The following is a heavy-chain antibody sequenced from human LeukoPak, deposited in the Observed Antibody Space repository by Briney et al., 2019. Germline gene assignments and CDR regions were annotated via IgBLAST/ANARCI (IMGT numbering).Heavy chain of an antibody. D-gene: IGHD2-15*01. Sequence: GASVKVSCKASGYTFPDYGISWVRQAPGQGLEWMGWISADIGNTNYAQNFQGRVTMTRDRSTSTGYMELTSLTSDDTAVYHCARDRLRYCGYGSCLLFDNWGQGTLVTVSS. CDR3: ARDRLRYCGYGSCLLFDN. CDR2: ISADIGNT. CDR1: GYTFPDYG. V-gene: IGHV1-18*01. J-gene: IGHJ4*02.